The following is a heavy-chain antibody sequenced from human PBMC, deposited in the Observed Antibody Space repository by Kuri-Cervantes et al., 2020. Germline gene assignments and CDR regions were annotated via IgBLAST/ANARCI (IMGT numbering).Heavy chain of an antibody. CDR1: GFTFDDYA. Sequence: SLKISCAASGFTFDDYAMHWVRQAPGKGLEWVSGISWNSGSIGYADSVKGRFIISRDNAKNSLYLQMNSLRVEDTAVYYCAKVSYGGSHGSGSHWGQGTLVTVSS. V-gene: IGHV3-9*01. CDR2: ISWNSGSI. CDR3: AKVSYGGSHGSGSH. J-gene: IGHJ4*02. D-gene: IGHD3-10*01.